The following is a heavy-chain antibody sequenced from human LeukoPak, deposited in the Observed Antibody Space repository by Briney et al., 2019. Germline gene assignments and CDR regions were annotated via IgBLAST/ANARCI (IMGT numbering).Heavy chain of an antibody. Sequence: GGSLRLSCAASGFTFSSYSMNWVRQAPGKGLEWVSHISSSSSTIYYADSVKGRFTISRDNAKNSLYLQMNSLRAEDTAVYYCARVRAVITYFYFDYWGQGTLVTVSS. J-gene: IGHJ4*02. CDR2: ISSSSSTI. CDR3: ARVRAVITYFYFDY. V-gene: IGHV3-48*04. D-gene: IGHD3-22*01. CDR1: GFTFSSYS.